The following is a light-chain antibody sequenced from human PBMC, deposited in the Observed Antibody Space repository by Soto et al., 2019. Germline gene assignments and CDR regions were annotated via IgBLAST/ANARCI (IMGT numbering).Light chain of an antibody. CDR3: QQYHNSPIT. CDR1: QSVSSN. Sequence: EIVMTQSPATLSVSPGERATLSCRASQSVSSNLAWYQLKPGQAPRLLIYTVSNRATGIPDRFSGSGSGTDFTLTISRLEPEDFAVYYCQQYHNSPITFGQGTKVDIK. J-gene: IGKJ1*01. CDR2: TVS. V-gene: IGKV3D-15*02.